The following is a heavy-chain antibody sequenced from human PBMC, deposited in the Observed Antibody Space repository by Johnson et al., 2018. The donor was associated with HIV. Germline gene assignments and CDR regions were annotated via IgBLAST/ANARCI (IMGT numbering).Heavy chain of an antibody. V-gene: IGHV3-13*01. J-gene: IGHJ3*02. Sequence: VQLVESGGGVVQPGGSLTLSCAASGFTFSNSDMHWVRQPTGQGLEWVSGMGTAGDRHYADSVNGRFTVSRENAKNSLHLQMNNLRAGDTAVYYCARGGSMVSSSWLESYAVDIWGQGTMVTVSS. D-gene: IGHD6-13*01. CDR2: MGTAGDR. CDR1: GFTFSNSD. CDR3: ARGGSMVSSSWLESYAVDI.